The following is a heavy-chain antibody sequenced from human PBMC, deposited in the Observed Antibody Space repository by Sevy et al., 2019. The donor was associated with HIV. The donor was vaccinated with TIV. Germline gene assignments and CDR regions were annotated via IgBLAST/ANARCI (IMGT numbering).Heavy chain of an antibody. V-gene: IGHV4-4*07. D-gene: IGHD3-10*01. CDR2: IYTSGST. CDR1: GGSINSYY. J-gene: IGHJ6*02. CDR3: ARGYYYGSGSYGEDV. Sequence: SETLSLTCTVSGGSINSYYWSWIRQPAGKGLEWIGRIYTSGSTNYNPSLKSRVTMSVDTSKNQFSLKLSSVTAADTAVYYCARGYYYGSGSYGEDVWGQGTTVTVSS.